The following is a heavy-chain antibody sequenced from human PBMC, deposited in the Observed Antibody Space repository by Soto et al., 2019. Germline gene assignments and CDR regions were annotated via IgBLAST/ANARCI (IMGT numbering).Heavy chain of an antibody. CDR1: GGSISSYY. D-gene: IGHD4-17*01. V-gene: IGHV4-59*01. J-gene: IGHJ4*02. CDR3: ARLHYGDLYY. CDR2: IYYSGST. Sequence: SDTLSLTCTVSGGSISSYYWSWIRQPPGKGLEWIGYIYYSGSTNYNPSLKSRVTISVDTSKNQFSLKLSSVTAADTAFYYCARLHYGDLYYWGQRTLVPVS.